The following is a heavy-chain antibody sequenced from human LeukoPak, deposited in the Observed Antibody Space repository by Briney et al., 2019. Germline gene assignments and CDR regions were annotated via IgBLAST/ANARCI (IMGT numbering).Heavy chain of an antibody. CDR1: GGSISSYY. D-gene: IGHD3-10*02. CDR3: ARDVRSSMDV. CDR2: IYTSGST. J-gene: IGHJ6*02. V-gene: IGHV4-4*09. Sequence: PSETLSLTCTVSGGSISSYYWSWIRQPPGKRLEWIGYIYTSGSTNYNPSLKSRVTMSVDTSKNQFSLKLSSVTAADTAVYYCARDVRSSMDVWGQGTTVTVSS.